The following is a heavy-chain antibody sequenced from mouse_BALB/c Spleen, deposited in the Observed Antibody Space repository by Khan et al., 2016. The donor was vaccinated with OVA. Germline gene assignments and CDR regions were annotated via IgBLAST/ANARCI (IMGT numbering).Heavy chain of an antibody. D-gene: IGHD1-2*01. V-gene: IGHV3-1*02. J-gene: IGHJ2*01. CDR3: ARSSIITKANSFYFDY. CDR1: GYSITSGYS. Sequence: EVQLQESGPDLVKPSQSLSLTCTVTGYSITSGYSWHWIRQFPGNKLKWMGYIHYSGRTNYNPSLKSRISITRDTSKNQFFLQLNSMTHSDAANVYCARSSIITKANSFYFDYWGQGTTLTVSS. CDR2: IHYSGRT.